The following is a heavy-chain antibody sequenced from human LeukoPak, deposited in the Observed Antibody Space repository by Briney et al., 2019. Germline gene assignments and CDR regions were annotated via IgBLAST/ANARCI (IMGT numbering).Heavy chain of an antibody. V-gene: IGHV3-7*03. Sequence: GGSLRLSCTTSGFTFTDYWMTWVRQAPGKGLEWVANINQDGSKKFYADSVKGRFTISRDNAKSALYLQMNSLRAEDTAVYYCARTDRTGALGRFRMRSDAFDIWGQGTMVTVSS. J-gene: IGHJ3*02. CDR3: ARTDRTGALGRFRMRSDAFDI. D-gene: IGHD3-3*01. CDR2: INQDGSKK. CDR1: GFTFTDYW.